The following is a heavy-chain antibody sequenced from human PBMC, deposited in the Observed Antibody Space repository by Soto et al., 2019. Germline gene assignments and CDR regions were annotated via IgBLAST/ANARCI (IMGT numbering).Heavy chain of an antibody. CDR1: GSTFSSDA. J-gene: IGHJ6*02. V-gene: IGHV3-30*04. D-gene: IGHD3-3*01. CDR2: IPYDGSNQ. Sequence: QVQLVESGGGVVQPGRSLRLPCAASGSTFSSDAMHWVRQAPGKGLEWVAVIPYDGSNQYYADSVRGRFTISRDNSKNMLYLQMNSLRADDTAVYYCARDVGTQLDFWSTSGMDVWGQGTTVTVSS. CDR3: ARDVGTQLDFWSTSGMDV.